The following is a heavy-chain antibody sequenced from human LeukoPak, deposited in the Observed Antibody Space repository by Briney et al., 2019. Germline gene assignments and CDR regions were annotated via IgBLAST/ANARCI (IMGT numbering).Heavy chain of an antibody. J-gene: IGHJ4*02. D-gene: IGHD6-19*01. CDR3: ASVFYSSGLDGFDY. CDR2: IYYSGST. CDR1: GGSISGSRYY. Sequence: SEPLSLTCTVSGGSISGSRYYWGWIRQPPGQGLECIGTIYYSGSTYYNPSLKSRVTLSVDTSKNQFSLKLSSVTAADTAVYYCASVFYSSGLDGFDYWGQGTLVTVSS. V-gene: IGHV4-39*01.